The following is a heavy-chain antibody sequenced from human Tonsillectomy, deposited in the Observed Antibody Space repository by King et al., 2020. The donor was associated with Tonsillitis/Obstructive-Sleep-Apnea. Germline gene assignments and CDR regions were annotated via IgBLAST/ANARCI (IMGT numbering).Heavy chain of an antibody. CDR2: INSKGSST. Sequence: VQLVESGGGLVQPGGSLRLSCAASGFTFSSYWMHWVRKAPGKGLVWVSRINSKGSSTSYADSEKGRFTISRDNAKNTLYLKMNSLRAEDTAVYYCARGYNHRGLIWFGDGDYWGQGTLVTVSS. CDR3: ARGYNHRGLIWFGDGDY. D-gene: IGHD3-10*01. V-gene: IGHV3-74*01. J-gene: IGHJ4*02. CDR1: GFTFSSYW.